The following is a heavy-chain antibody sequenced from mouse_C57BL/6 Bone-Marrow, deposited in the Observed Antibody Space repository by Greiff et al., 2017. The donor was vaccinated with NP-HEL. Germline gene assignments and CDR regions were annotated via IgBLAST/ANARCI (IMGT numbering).Heavy chain of an antibody. D-gene: IGHD3-1*01. CDR2: IYPGDGDT. CDR1: GYAFSSSW. V-gene: IGHV1-82*01. J-gene: IGHJ2*01. Sequence: QVQLQQSGPELVKPGASVKISCKASGYAFSSSWMNWVKQRPGKGLEWIGRIYPGDGDTNYNGKFKGKATLTADKSSSTAYIQLSSLTSEDSAVYFCARYQLEDYWGQGTTLTVSS. CDR3: ARYQLEDY.